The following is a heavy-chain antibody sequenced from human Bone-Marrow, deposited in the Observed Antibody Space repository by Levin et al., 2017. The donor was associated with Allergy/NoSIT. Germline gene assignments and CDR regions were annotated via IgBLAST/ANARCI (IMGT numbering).Heavy chain of an antibody. CDR3: ARRLPYYGMDV. CDR2: INADVVTT. J-gene: IGHJ6*02. V-gene: IGHV3-48*03. Sequence: PSETLSLTCAASGFTFSSYEMIWVRQAPAKGLEWVAKINADVVTTHHVDSVKGRFTVSRDNAKNSLYLQMSSLRAEDTAVYYCARRLPYYGMDVWGQGTTVTVSS. CDR1: GFTFSSYE.